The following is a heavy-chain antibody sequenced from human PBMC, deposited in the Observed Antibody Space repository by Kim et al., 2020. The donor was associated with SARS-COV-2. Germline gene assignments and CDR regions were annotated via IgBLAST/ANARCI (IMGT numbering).Heavy chain of an antibody. CDR2: ISNSGTT. V-gene: IGHV3-11*04. J-gene: IGHJ4*02. CDR1: GFTFSAYS. D-gene: IGHD1-26*01. CDR3: AKWVNSGSFLGPFYH. Sequence: GGSLRLSCAASGFTFSAYSMSWVRQAPGKGLEWIAYISNSGTTYSSDSVKGRFIISRDNDKNSVFLQLNNVRVDDSAVYFCAKWVNSGSFLGPFYHWGQG.